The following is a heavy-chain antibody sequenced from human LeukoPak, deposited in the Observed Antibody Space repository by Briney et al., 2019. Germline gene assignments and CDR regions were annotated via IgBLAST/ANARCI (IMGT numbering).Heavy chain of an antibody. Sequence: SETLSLTCAVYGGSFSGYYWSWIRQPPGKGLEWIGEINHSGSTNYNPYLKSRVTISVDTSKNQFSLKLSSVTAADTAVYYCARQSGNAPGGWFDPWGQGTLVTVSS. V-gene: IGHV4-34*01. D-gene: IGHD4-23*01. CDR3: ARQSGNAPGGWFDP. CDR2: INHSGST. CDR1: GGSFSGYY. J-gene: IGHJ5*02.